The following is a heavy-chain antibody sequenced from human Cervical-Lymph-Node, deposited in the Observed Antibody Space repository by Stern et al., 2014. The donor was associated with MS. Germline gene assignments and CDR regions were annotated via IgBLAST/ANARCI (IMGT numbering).Heavy chain of an antibody. CDR2: MHPNGGSS. D-gene: IGHD1-26*01. CDR3: AREGVIVGPNRFDS. J-gene: IGHJ4*02. CDR1: GYTFTDYE. V-gene: IGHV1-8*01. Sequence: VQLVESGAEVKKPGASVKVSCKTSGYTFTDYEINWVRQAPGQGLEWMGLMHPNGGSSSSAQRYQGRVTMTRNTSINTAYMELSSLRSEDTAVYYCAREGVIVGPNRFDSWGQGTLVIVSS.